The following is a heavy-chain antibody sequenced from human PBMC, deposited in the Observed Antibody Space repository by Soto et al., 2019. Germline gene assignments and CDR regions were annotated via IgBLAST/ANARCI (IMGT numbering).Heavy chain of an antibody. D-gene: IGHD6-13*01. CDR2: ISGSGGST. CDR3: ASYSSSWYGSSYYFDY. J-gene: IGHJ4*02. CDR1: GFTFSSYA. Sequence: SLRLSCAASGFTFSSYAMSWVRQAPGKGLEWVSAISGSGGSTYYADSVKGRFTISRDNSKDTLYLQMNSLRAEDTAVYYCASYSSSWYGSSYYFDYWGQGTLVTVSS. V-gene: IGHV3-23*01.